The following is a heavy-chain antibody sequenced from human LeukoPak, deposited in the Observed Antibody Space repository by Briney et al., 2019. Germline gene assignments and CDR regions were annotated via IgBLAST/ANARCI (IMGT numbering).Heavy chain of an antibody. D-gene: IGHD5-18*01. CDR1: GFTFSSYA. Sequence: SGGSLGLSCAASGFTFSSYAMHWVRQAPGKGLEWVAVISYDGSNKYYADSVKGRFTISRDNSKDTLYLQMNSLRAEDTAVYYCSRISVTAMITTVGYYGMDVWGQGTTVTVSS. CDR3: SRISVTAMITTVGYYGMDV. J-gene: IGHJ6*02. V-gene: IGHV3-30-3*01. CDR2: ISYDGSNK.